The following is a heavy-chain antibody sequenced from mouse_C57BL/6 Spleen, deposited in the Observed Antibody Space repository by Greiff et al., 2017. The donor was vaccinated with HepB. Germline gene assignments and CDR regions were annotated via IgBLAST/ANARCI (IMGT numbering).Heavy chain of an antibody. CDR1: GYAFSSSW. D-gene: IGHD2-4*01. V-gene: IGHV1-82*01. Sequence: QVQLQQSGPELVKPGASVKISCKASGYAFSSSWMNWVKQRPGKGLEWIGRIYPGDGDTNYNGKFKGKATLTADKSSSTAYMQLSSLTSEDSAVYFCARFDDYDVFAYWGQGTLVTVSA. CDR3: ARFDDYDVFAY. CDR2: IYPGDGDT. J-gene: IGHJ3*01.